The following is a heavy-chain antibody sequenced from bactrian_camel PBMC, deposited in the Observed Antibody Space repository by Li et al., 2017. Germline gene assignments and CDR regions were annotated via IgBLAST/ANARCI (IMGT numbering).Heavy chain of an antibody. D-gene: IGHD2*01. CDR2: ILYSPGRT. CDR1: GMTNGRYC. V-gene: IGHV3S63*01. CDR3: AADPGSRQIYEYGY. Sequence: HVQLVESGGGSVQAGGSLGLSCATSGMTNGRYCMGWFRQSPGKEREGIAGILYSPGRTRYIDSVKGRFTISRDYTKNTVYLQMSSRKSVDTALYYCAADPGSRQIYEYGYWGQGTQVTVS. J-gene: IGHJ4*01.